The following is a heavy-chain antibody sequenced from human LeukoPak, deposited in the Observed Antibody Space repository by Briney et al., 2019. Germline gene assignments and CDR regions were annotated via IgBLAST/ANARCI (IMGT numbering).Heavy chain of an antibody. CDR2: TWYDGSYK. J-gene: IGHJ4*02. V-gene: IGHV3-33*03. CDR3: AKVDGYSYGYFDY. D-gene: IGHD5-18*01. Sequence: GGSLRLSCAASGFTFSTYGMHWVRQAPGKRLEWVAVTWYDGSYKYYGDSVKGRFTISRDNAKNSLYLQMNSLRAEDTALYYCAKVDGYSYGYFDYWGQGTLVTVSS. CDR1: GFTFSTYG.